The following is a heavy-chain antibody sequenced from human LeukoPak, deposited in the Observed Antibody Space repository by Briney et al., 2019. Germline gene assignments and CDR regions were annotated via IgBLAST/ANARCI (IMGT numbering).Heavy chain of an antibody. CDR2: IIPIFGIA. Sequence: SVKVSCKASGGTFISYAISWVRQAPGQGLEWMGGIIPIFGIANYAQKFQGRVTITADESTSTAYMELSSLRSEDTAVYYCARAGGPWIQTPKNYGMDVWGQGTTVTVSS. CDR1: GGTFISYA. CDR3: ARAGGPWIQTPKNYGMDV. D-gene: IGHD5-18*01. J-gene: IGHJ6*02. V-gene: IGHV1-69*13.